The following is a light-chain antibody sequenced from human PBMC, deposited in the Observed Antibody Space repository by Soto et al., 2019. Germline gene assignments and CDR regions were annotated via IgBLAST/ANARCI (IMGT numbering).Light chain of an antibody. J-gene: IGKJ2*01. CDR2: AAS. CDR1: QSVNSR. CDR3: QQYKNWPPEYT. V-gene: IGKV3-15*01. Sequence: EIVMTQSPATLSVSPGERATLSCRASQSVNSRLAWYQQKLGQAPRLLIYAASTRATGIPARFSGSGSGTEFTLTVSSLQSEDFAVYYCQQYKNWPPEYTFGQGTRLEIK.